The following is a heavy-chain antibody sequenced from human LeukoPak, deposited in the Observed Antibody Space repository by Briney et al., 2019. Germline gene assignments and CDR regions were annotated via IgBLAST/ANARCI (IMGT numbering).Heavy chain of an antibody. CDR3: ARESTTGYYGSGSYNY. CDR2: ISAYNGNT. V-gene: IGHV1-18*04. D-gene: IGHD3-10*01. J-gene: IGHJ4*02. Sequence: ASVKVPCKASGYTFTNYYIHWVRQAPGQGLEWMGWISAYNGNTNYAQKLQGRVTMTTDTSTSTAYMELRSLRSDDTAVYYCARESTTGYYGSGSYNYWGQGTLVTVSS. CDR1: GYTFTNYY.